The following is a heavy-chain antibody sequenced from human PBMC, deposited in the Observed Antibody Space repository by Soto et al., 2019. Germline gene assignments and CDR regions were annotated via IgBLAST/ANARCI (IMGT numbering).Heavy chain of an antibody. CDR2: IDPSDSYT. CDR3: ATHEIIAAAGPY. J-gene: IGHJ4*02. CDR1: GSSRTSYC. Sequence: GESLKIACKGSGSSRTSYCISWVRQVPGKGLEWMGSIDPSDSYTNYSPSFQGHVTISADKSISTAYLQWSSLKASDTAMYYCATHEIIAAAGPYWGQGTVVTVSS. D-gene: IGHD6-13*01. V-gene: IGHV5-10-1*01.